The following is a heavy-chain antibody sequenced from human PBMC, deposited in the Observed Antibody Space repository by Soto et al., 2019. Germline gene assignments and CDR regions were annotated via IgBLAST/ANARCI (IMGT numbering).Heavy chain of an antibody. Sequence: GESLKISCKGSGYSFTSYWIGWVRQMPEKGLEWMGIIYPGDSETRYSPSFQGQVTISADKSISTAYLQWSSLKASDTAMYYCAKSPVYRAAAGSWGLCGMDVWGKGTRVTVPS. D-gene: IGHD6-13*01. J-gene: IGHJ6*04. CDR3: AKSPVYRAAAGSWGLCGMDV. V-gene: IGHV5-51*01. CDR1: GYSFTSYW. CDR2: IYPGDSET.